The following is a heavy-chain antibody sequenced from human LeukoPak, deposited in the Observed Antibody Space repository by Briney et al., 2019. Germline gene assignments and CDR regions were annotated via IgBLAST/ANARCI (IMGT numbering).Heavy chain of an antibody. CDR3: ARDGRTYYDILTGYSNFDY. Sequence: ASVKVSCKASGGTFSSYAISWVRQAPGQGLEWMGWINPNSGVTNYAQKLQGRVTITRDTSISTAYMELSRLRSDDTAVYYCARDGRTYYDILTGYSNFDYWGQGTLVTVSS. J-gene: IGHJ4*02. D-gene: IGHD3-9*01. CDR1: GGTFSSYA. V-gene: IGHV1-2*02. CDR2: INPNSGVT.